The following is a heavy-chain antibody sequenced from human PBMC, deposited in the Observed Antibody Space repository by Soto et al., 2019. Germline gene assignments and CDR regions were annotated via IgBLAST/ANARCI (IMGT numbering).Heavy chain of an antibody. V-gene: IGHV4-59*01. D-gene: IGHD6-13*01. CDR2: IYYYGST. J-gene: IGHJ6*02. CDR3: ASSNIAAAGFYYYGMDV. CDR1: GGSISSYY. Sequence: PSETLSLTCPVSGGSISSYYWSWIRQPPGKGLEWIGYIYYYGSTNYNPSLKSRVTISVDTSKNQFSLKLSSVTAADTAVYYCASSNIAAAGFYYYGMDVWGRGTTVTVSS.